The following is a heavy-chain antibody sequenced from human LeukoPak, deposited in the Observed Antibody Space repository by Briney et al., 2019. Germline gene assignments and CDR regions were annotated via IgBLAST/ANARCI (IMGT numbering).Heavy chain of an antibody. Sequence: SVKVSCKASGGTFSSYAISWVRQAPGQGLEWMGGIIPIFGTANYAQKFQGRVTITADESTSTAYMELSSLRPEDTAVYYCARDPHDSSGYEDYWGQGTLVTVSS. CDR3: ARDPHDSSGYEDY. D-gene: IGHD3-22*01. CDR2: IIPIFGTA. V-gene: IGHV1-69*01. J-gene: IGHJ4*02. CDR1: GGTFSSYA.